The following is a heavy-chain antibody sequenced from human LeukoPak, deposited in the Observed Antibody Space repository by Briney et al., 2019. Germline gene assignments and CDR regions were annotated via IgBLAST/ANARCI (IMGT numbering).Heavy chain of an antibody. CDR2: IYSGGNT. J-gene: IGHJ4*02. CDR3: AREGSIYYYDSSGYLGY. D-gene: IGHD3-22*01. V-gene: IGHV4-61*02. Sequence: SETLSLTCTVSGDSTSSGPYYWSWIRQPAGKGLEWIGRIYSGGNTSYNPSLKSRVTISVDTSKNQFSLKLSSVTAADTAIYYCAREGSIYYYDSSGYLGYWGQGTLVTVSS. CDR1: GDSTSSGPYY.